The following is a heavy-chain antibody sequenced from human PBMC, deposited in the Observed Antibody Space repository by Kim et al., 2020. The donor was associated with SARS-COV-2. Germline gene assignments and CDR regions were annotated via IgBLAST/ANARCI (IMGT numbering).Heavy chain of an antibody. V-gene: IGHV3-21*04. D-gene: IGHD5-12*01. CDR1: GFTFSSYS. Sequence: GGSLRLSCAASGFTFSSYSMNWVRQAPGKGLEWVSSISSSSSYIYYADSVKGRFTISRDNAKNSLYLQMNSLRAEDTAVYYCARDSFGWLGYDTVRGWLLDYWGQGTLVTVSS. J-gene: IGHJ4*02. CDR3: ARDSFGWLGYDTVRGWLLDY. CDR2: ISSSSSYI.